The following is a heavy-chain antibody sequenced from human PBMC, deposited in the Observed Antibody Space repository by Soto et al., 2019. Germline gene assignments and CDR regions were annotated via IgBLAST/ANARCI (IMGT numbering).Heavy chain of an antibody. Sequence: QLQLQESGPGLVKPSETLSLTCTVSGGSISSSSYYWGWIRQPPGKGLEWIGSIYYSGSTYYNPSLKSRVTISVDTSKNQFSLKLSPVTAAYTAVYYCARRRSMITFGGVTYFDYWGQGTLVTVSS. CDR2: IYYSGST. J-gene: IGHJ4*02. D-gene: IGHD3-16*01. V-gene: IGHV4-39*01. CDR3: ARRRSMITFGGVTYFDY. CDR1: GGSISSSSYY.